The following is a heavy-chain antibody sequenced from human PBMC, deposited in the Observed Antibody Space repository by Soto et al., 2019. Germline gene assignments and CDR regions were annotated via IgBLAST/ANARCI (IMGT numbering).Heavy chain of an antibody. Sequence: GGSLRLSCAASGFTFSNAWMSWVRQAPGKGLEWVGRIKSKTDGGTTDYAAPVKGRFTISRDDSKNTLYLQMNSLKTEDTAVYYCTAYYDYVWGSPTPSWGQGTLVTVSS. V-gene: IGHV3-15*01. D-gene: IGHD3-16*01. J-gene: IGHJ5*02. CDR2: IKSKTDGGTT. CDR1: GFTFSNAW. CDR3: TAYYDYVWGSPTPS.